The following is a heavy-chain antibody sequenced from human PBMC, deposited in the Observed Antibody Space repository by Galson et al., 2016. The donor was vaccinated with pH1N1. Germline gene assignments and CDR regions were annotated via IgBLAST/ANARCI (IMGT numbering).Heavy chain of an antibody. Sequence: ETLSLTCSVSGGSISSWYWSWIRQSAGRGLEWIGRIYTSGSTNYNPSLNSRVTMSIDTSKSQFSLKLTSVTAADTAVYYCARSLYGYGSGTYELDNWGQGTRVTVSS. CDR3: ARSLYGYGSGTYELDN. V-gene: IGHV4-4*07. D-gene: IGHD3-10*01. CDR2: IYTSGST. CDR1: GGSISSWY. J-gene: IGHJ4*02.